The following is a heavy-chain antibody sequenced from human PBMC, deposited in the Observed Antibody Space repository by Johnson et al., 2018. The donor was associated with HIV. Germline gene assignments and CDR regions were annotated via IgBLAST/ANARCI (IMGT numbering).Heavy chain of an antibody. Sequence: MLLVESGGGVVQPGRSLRLSCAASGFRFSSYWMSWVRQAPGKGLEWVANIKQDGSEKYYVDSVKGRFTISRDNAKNSLYLQLRSLRSEDTAVYYCARDSGVPGNDAFDIWGQGTMVTVSS. J-gene: IGHJ3*02. CDR3: ARDSGVPGNDAFDI. D-gene: IGHD3-10*01. CDR1: GFRFSSYW. V-gene: IGHV3-7*01. CDR2: IKQDGSEK.